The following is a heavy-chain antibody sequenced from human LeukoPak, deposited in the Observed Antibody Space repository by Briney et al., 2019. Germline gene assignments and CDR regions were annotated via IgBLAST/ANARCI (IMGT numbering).Heavy chain of an antibody. CDR2: ISAYNGNT. J-gene: IGHJ3*02. CDR3: ARLSSRRTYYYDSSGSSDAFDI. V-gene: IGHV1-18*01. D-gene: IGHD3-22*01. CDR1: GYTFTSYG. Sequence: GASVKVSCKASGYTFTSYGISWVRQAPGQGLEWMGWISAYNGNTNYAQKLQGRVTMTTDTSTSTAYMELRSLRSDDTAVYYCARLSSRRTYYYDSSGSSDAFDIWGQGTMVTVSS.